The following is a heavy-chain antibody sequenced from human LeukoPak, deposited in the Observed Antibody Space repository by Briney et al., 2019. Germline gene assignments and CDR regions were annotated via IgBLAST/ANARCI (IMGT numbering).Heavy chain of an antibody. D-gene: IGHD4-17*01. CDR2: INHSGST. CDR3: ARLTTVTTPYYFDY. Sequence: SETLSLTCAVYGGSFSGYYWSWIRQPPGKGLEWIGEINHSGSTNYNPSLKSRVTISVDTSKNQFSLKLSSVTAADTAVYYCARLTTVTTPYYFDYWGQGTLVTVSS. V-gene: IGHV4-34*01. J-gene: IGHJ4*02. CDR1: GGSFSGYY.